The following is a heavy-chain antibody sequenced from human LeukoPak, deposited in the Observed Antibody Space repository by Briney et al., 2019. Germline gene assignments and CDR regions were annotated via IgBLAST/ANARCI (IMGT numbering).Heavy chain of an antibody. CDR1: GGSFSGFY. J-gene: IGHJ5*02. Sequence: TSETLSLTCAVYGGSFSGFYWSWIRQSPGKGLEWIGEINHGGSTNYNPSLKSRVTISVDTSKNQFSLKLSSVTAADTAVYYCARHRCSGGSCYPMNWFDPWGQGTLVTVSS. V-gene: IGHV4-34*01. CDR2: INHGGST. CDR3: ARHRCSGGSCYPMNWFDP. D-gene: IGHD2-15*01.